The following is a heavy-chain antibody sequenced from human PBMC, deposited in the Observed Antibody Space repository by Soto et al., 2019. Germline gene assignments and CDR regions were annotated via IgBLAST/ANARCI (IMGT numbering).Heavy chain of an antibody. CDR2: LSYTGST. D-gene: IGHD2-8*02. CDR1: GGPVRDAYSY. J-gene: IGHJ3*02. CDR3: ARELEGGVFDI. V-gene: IGHV4-30-4*01. Sequence: QVLLQESGPQLVNPSQPLSLTCTVSGGPVRDAYSYWTRIRHPPGKGLEWMGYLSYTGSTYYNPSLRNRVSISVDESSNHLSLRLSSVTAADTAVYYCARELEGGVFDIWGRGTLVTVSS.